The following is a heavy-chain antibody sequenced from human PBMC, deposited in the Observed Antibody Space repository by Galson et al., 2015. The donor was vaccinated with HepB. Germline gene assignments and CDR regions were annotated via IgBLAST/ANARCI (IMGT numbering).Heavy chain of an antibody. CDR1: GYSFTSYW. J-gene: IGHJ3*02. CDR3: ARPNIAVAANDAFDI. D-gene: IGHD6-19*01. V-gene: IGHV5-51*03. Sequence: QSGAEVKKPGESLKISFKGSGYSFTSYWIGWVRQMPGKGLEWMGIIYPGDSDTRYSPSFQGQVTISADKSISTAYLQWSSLKASDTAMYYCARPNIAVAANDAFDIWGQGTMVTVSS. CDR2: IYPGDSDT.